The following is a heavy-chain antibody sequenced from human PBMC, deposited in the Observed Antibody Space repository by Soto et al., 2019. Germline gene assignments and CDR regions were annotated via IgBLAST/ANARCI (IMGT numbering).Heavy chain of an antibody. V-gene: IGHV3-23*01. J-gene: IGHJ6*02. Sequence: GGSLRLSCAASGFTFSSYAMSWVRQAPRKGLEWVSAISGSGGSTYYADSVKGRFTISRDNSKNTLYLQMNSLRAEDTAVYYCAKDPYGSGSYYNGHGMDVWGQGTTVTVSS. D-gene: IGHD3-10*01. CDR1: GFTFSSYA. CDR3: AKDPYGSGSYYNGHGMDV. CDR2: ISGSGGST.